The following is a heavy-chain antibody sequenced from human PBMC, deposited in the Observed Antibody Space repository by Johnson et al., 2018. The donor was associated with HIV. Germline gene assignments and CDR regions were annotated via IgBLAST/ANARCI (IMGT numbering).Heavy chain of an antibody. D-gene: IGHD1-26*01. V-gene: IGHV3-66*02. CDR1: GFTVSSNY. CDR2: IYSGGKT. CDR3: ARDLIVGTTRTGAFDI. J-gene: IGHJ3*02. Sequence: VQLVESGGGLVQPGGSLRLSCAASGFTVSSNYMSWVRQAPGKGLEWVSVIYSGGKTYYGDSVRGRFTISRANSKNTVSLQMNSLRAEDTAVYFCARDLIVGTTRTGAFDIWGQGTKVTVSS.